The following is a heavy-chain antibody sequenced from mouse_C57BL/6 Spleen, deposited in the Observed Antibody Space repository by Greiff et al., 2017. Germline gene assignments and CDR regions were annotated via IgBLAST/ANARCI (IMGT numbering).Heavy chain of an antibody. J-gene: IGHJ4*01. CDR3: TRGIYYGSSYDAMDY. CDR2: IISGGDYI. V-gene: IGHV5-9-1*02. CDR1: GFTFSSYA. D-gene: IGHD1-1*01. Sequence: EVKLMESGEGLVKPGGSLKLSCAASGFTFSSYAMSWVRQTPEKRLEWVAYIISGGDYIYYADTVKGRFTISRDNAMNTLYLQMSSLKSEDTAMYYCTRGIYYGSSYDAMDYWGQGTSVTVSS.